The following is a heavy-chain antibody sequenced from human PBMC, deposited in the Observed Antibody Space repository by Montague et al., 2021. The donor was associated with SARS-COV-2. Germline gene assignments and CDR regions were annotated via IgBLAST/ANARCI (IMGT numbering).Heavy chain of an antibody. V-gene: IGHV4-34*01. J-gene: IGHJ3*02. D-gene: IGHD3-3*01. CDR3: ARHSGRDTIFGVVIIFDAFDI. CDR2: IYYSGST. CDR1: GGSFSGYY. Sequence: SETLSLTCAVYGGSFSGYYWSWIRQPPGKGLEWIGSIYYSGSTYYNPSLKSRVTISVDTSKNQFSLRLSSVTAADTAVYYCARHSGRDTIFGVVIIFDAFDIWGQGTMVTVSS.